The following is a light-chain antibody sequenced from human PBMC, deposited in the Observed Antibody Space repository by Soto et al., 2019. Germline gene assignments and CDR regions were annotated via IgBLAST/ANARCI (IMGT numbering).Light chain of an antibody. CDR1: QSVSSY. CDR2: DAS. Sequence: EIVLIQSPATLFLSQGERATLSCRASQSVSSYLAWYQQKPGQAPRLLIYDASNRATGIPARFSGSGSGTDFTLTISSLEPEDFAVYYCQQRSNWLEGFTFGPGTKVDIK. V-gene: IGKV3-11*01. J-gene: IGKJ3*01. CDR3: QQRSNWLEGFT.